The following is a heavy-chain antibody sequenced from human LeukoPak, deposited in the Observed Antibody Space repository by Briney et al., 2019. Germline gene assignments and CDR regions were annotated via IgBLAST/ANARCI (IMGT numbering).Heavy chain of an antibody. J-gene: IGHJ5*02. Sequence: SETLSLTCTVSGDSFSSEISSESYYWSWIRQPAGKGLEWIGRIYARGSTNYNPSLHSRVTISVDTSKNQFFLKLTSVTAAATPMCYCTRENNWYGSGTYWFDPRGEGTLVTVSS. CDR1: GDSFSSEISSESYY. V-gene: IGHV4-61*02. CDR3: TRENNWYGSGTYWFDP. D-gene: IGHD3-10*01. CDR2: IYARGST.